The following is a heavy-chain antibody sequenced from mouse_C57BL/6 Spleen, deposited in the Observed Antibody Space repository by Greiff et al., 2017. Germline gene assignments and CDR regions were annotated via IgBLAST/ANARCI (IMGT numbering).Heavy chain of an antibody. CDR2: IYPGSGST. Sequence: QVQLLQPGAALVKPGASVKLSCTASGYTFTSYWITWVKQRPGQGLEWIGDIYPGSGSTNYNEKFKSKATLTVDTSSSTAYMQLGSLTSEDSAVYYCARSDGYGDYWGQGTTLTVSS. J-gene: IGHJ2*01. V-gene: IGHV1-55*01. D-gene: IGHD2-3*01. CDR1: GYTFTSYW. CDR3: ARSDGYGDY.